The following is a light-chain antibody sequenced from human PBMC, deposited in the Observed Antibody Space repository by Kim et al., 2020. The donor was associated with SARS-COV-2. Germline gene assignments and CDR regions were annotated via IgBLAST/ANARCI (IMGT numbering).Light chain of an antibody. J-gene: IGLJ1*01. V-gene: IGLV2-8*01. Sequence: PGQAVAISCSGHRRDFGSYHYVSWYKQRPGKSPKLIIYEVTKRPSGVPDRFSGSMSGNTASLTVSGLQAEDEADYYCASHGGYDYVFGTGTKVTVL. CDR3: ASHGGYDYV. CDR1: RRDFGSYHY. CDR2: EVT.